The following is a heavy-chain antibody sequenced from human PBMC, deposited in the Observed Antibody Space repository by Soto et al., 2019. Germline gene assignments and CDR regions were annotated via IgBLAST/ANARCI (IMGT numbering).Heavy chain of an antibody. V-gene: IGHV4-59*01. D-gene: IGHD3-10*01. J-gene: IGHJ4*02. CDR2: IYYSGST. CDR3: ARAFRGGDS. CDR1: GGSISGYY. Sequence: QVQLQESGPGLVKPSETLSLTCAVSGGSISGYYWTWIRQPPGKGLEWIGYIYYSGSTNYNPSLKSRVTMSVDTSKKQLSLKLRSVTAADTAVYYCARAFRGGDSWGQGTLVTVSS.